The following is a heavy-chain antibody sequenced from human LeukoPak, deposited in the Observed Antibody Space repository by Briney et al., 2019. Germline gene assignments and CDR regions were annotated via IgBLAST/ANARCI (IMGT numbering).Heavy chain of an antibody. V-gene: IGHV3-23*01. Sequence: GGSLRLSCAASGFTFGNYAMTWVRQAPGKGLECVSVISGSGDATNYADSVKGRFTISRDNSKSTLYVQMNSLRAEDTAVYYCAKSTSFYLDSWGQGTLVTVSS. CDR2: ISGSGDAT. J-gene: IGHJ4*02. CDR3: AKSTSFYLDS. CDR1: GFTFGNYA.